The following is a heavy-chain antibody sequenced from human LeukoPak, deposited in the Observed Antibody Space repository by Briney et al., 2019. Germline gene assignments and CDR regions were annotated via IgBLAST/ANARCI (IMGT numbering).Heavy chain of an antibody. CDR2: ISGSGGST. CDR3: AKDSRVVGATHDY. Sequence: PGGSLRLSCAASGFTFSSYAMSWVRQAPGKGLEWVSAISGSGGSTYYADSVKGRFTISGDNSKNTLYLQMNSLRAEDTAVYYSAKDSRVVGATHDYWGQGTLVTVSS. D-gene: IGHD1-26*01. J-gene: IGHJ4*02. V-gene: IGHV3-23*01. CDR1: GFTFSSYA.